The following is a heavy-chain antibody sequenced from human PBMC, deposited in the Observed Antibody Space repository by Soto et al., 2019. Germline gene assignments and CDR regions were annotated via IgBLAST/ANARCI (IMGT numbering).Heavy chain of an antibody. Sequence: QVQLAQSANEVKKPGASVRVSCKAAGYTFIRYGIAWVRQAPGQGLEWMGWISPYNDYTVYAQKFQGRVSMTADTSTRTVYMNLRGLKSDATAVYYCARGGYYDTSWGMLSHSGLDVWGQGTSVSVSS. J-gene: IGHJ6*02. CDR3: ARGGYYDTSWGMLSHSGLDV. V-gene: IGHV1-18*01. D-gene: IGHD3-16*01. CDR2: ISPYNDYT. CDR1: GYTFIRYG.